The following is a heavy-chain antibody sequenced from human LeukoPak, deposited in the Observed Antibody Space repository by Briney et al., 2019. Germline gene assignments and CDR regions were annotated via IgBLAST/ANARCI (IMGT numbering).Heavy chain of an antibody. J-gene: IGHJ4*02. CDR1: GFTFSSYA. CDR2: ISGSGGST. Sequence: GGSLRLSCAASGFTFSSYAMSWVRQAPGKGLEWVSVISGSGGSTYYADSVKGRFTSSRDNSKNTLYLQMNSLRAEDTAVYYCARDGSRQHGRRTGNYFDYWGQGTLVTVSS. CDR3: ARDGSRQHGRRTGNYFDY. D-gene: IGHD1-1*01. V-gene: IGHV3-23*01.